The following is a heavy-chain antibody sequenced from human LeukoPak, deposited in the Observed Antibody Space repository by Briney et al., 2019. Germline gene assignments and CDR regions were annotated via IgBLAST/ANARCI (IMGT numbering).Heavy chain of an antibody. V-gene: IGHV4-61*02. D-gene: IGHD5-12*01. J-gene: IGHJ4*02. Sequence: SETLSLTCTVSGGSISSGSYYWSWIRQPAGKGLEWIGRIYTSGSTNYNPSLKSRVTISVDTSKNQFSLKLSSVTAADTAVYYCARRGVATSRWGQGTLVTVSS. CDR1: GGSISSGSYY. CDR3: ARRGVATSR. CDR2: IYTSGST.